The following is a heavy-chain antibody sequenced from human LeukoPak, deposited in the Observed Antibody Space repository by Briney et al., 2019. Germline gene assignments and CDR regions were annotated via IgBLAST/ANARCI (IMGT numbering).Heavy chain of an antibody. Sequence: GGSLRLSCAASGFTFSSYAMHWVRQAPGKGLEWVAVISYDGSSKYYADSVKGRFTISRDNSKNTLYLQMNSLRAEDTAVYYCARDLVDSSSSGLTYYYYYGMDVWGQGTTVTVSS. CDR1: GFTFSSYA. J-gene: IGHJ6*02. D-gene: IGHD6-6*01. CDR3: ARDLVDSSSSGLTYYYYYGMDV. V-gene: IGHV3-30*04. CDR2: ISYDGSSK.